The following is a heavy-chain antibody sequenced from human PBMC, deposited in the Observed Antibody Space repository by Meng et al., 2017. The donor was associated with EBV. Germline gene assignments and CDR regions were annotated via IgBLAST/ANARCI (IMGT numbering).Heavy chain of an antibody. CDR3: ARQLGYYGSGNLP. V-gene: IGHV1-2*06. Sequence: QGEVGQSGVGVKKPCASVKVSCMASGYTFTGYCMQLVRQAPGKGLEWIGRINPKSGGTNYAQKFQGRVTMTRDTSISTAYMELSRLRSDDTAVYYCARQLGYYGSGNLPWGQGTLVTVSS. D-gene: IGHD3-10*01. CDR2: INPKSGGT. J-gene: IGHJ5*02. CDR1: GYTFTGYC.